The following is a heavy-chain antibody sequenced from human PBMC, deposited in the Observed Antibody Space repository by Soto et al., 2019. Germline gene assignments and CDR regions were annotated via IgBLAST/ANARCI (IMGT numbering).Heavy chain of an antibody. CDR1: GGSISSGGYY. V-gene: IGHV4-30-2*01. CDR2: IYYSGST. J-gene: IGHJ4*02. Sequence: ASETLSLTCTVSGGSISSGGYYWSWIRQQPGKGLEWIGYIYYSGSTYYNPSLKSRVTISVDRSKNQFSLKLSSVTAADTAVYYCARGNVVAIDYWGQGTLVTVSS. D-gene: IGHD2-21*01. CDR3: ARGNVVAIDY.